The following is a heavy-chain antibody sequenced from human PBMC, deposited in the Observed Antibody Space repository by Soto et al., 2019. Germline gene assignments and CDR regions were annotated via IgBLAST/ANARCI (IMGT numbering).Heavy chain of an antibody. CDR3: ATQYNWHVAGYLDV. CDR1: GGSFSGYY. D-gene: IGHD1-20*01. CDR2: INHVAST. V-gene: IGHV4-34*01. J-gene: IGHJ6*03. Sequence: QVHLRQWGAGLLKPSETLSLTCAVYGGSFSGYYWSWIRQPPGKGLEWIGEINHVASTNYNPSLKSRVTMSADTSKNQFSLKLGSVTAANSAVYYCATQYNWHVAGYLDVWGKGTTVTVSS.